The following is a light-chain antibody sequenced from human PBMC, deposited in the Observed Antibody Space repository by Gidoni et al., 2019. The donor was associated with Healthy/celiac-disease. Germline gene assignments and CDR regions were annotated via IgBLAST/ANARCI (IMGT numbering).Light chain of an antibody. J-gene: IGKJ2*01. CDR2: KAS. Sequence: IQMTQSPSTLSASVGDRVPIPCRASQSISSWLAWYQQKPGKAPKLLIYKASSLESGVPSRCSGSGSGTEFTLTISSLQPDDFATYYCQQYNSYPYTFGQGTKLEIK. V-gene: IGKV1-5*03. CDR3: QQYNSYPYT. CDR1: QSISSW.